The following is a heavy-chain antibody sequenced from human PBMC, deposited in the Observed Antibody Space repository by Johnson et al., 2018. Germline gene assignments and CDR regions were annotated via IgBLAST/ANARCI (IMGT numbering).Heavy chain of an antibody. D-gene: IGHD5-12*01. CDR2: IRSKANNYAT. Sequence: VQLVESGGGLVQPGGSLKLSCAASGFTFSGSGMHWVRQASGKGLEWVGRIRSKANNYATVYAASVKGRFTISRDVSKNTAYLQMNSLKSEDTAVYYCTRGVVIVATGLYYYYMDVWGKGTTVTVSS. J-gene: IGHJ6*03. V-gene: IGHV3-73*01. CDR3: TRGVVIVATGLYYYYMDV. CDR1: GFTFSGSG.